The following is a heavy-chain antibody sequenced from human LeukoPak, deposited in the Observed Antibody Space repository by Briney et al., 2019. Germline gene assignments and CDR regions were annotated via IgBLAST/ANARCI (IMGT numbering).Heavy chain of an antibody. J-gene: IGHJ5*01. CDR1: GFTISSYA. Sequence: GGSLRLSSAASGFTISSYAMNWVRQAPGKGLEWVSYISSSSSPINYADSVKGRFTISRDNAKNSLYLQMNSLRDEDTAVYYCARDCRLNCARQPGFDSWGQGTLVTVSS. CDR2: ISSSSSPI. D-gene: IGHD1-1*01. CDR3: ARDCRLNCARQPGFDS. V-gene: IGHV3-48*02.